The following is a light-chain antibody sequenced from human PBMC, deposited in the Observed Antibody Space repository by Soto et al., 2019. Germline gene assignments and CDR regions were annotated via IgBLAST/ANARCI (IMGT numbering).Light chain of an antibody. Sequence: EIVLTQSPGTLSLSPGERATLSCRASQSVRNNYLVWYQQRPGQPPRFLMYDVSTRAAGIPDRFSGSGSGTDLTLTISRLEPEDFAVYYCQQYGSTPLTFGGGTKVEIE. CDR1: QSVRNNY. CDR3: QQYGSTPLT. V-gene: IGKV3-20*01. J-gene: IGKJ4*01. CDR2: DVS.